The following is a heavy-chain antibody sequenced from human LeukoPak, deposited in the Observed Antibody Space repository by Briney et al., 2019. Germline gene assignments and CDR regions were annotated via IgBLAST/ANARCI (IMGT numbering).Heavy chain of an antibody. Sequence: GGSLRLSCAASGFTFSKHGMNWVRQAPGKGLEWVSGISPSGDITYYADSVKGRFTISRDNSKNTLYLEVISLTAEDTAVYYCAKDDAWLRFGEWSQGTLVTVSS. J-gene: IGHJ4*02. V-gene: IGHV3-23*01. CDR2: ISPSGDIT. D-gene: IGHD3-10*01. CDR3: AKDDAWLRFGE. CDR1: GFTFSKHG.